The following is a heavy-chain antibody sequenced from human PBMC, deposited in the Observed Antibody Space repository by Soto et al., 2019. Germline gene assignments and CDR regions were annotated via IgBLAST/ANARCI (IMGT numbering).Heavy chain of an antibody. V-gene: IGHV4-34*01. D-gene: IGHD3-22*01. CDR3: ARVRWNYYDSSGPEPFAY. J-gene: IGHJ4*02. CDR1: GGSFSGYY. Sequence: DTLSLTCAGYGGSFSGYYWSWIRQPPGKGLEWIGEINHSGSTNYNPSLKSRVTISVDTSKNQFSLKLSSVTAADTAVYYCARVRWNYYDSSGPEPFAYWGQGTLDPVSA. CDR2: INHSGST.